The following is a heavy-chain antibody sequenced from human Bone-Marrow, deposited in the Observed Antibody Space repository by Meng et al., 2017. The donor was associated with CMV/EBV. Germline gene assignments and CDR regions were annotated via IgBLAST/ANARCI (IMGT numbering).Heavy chain of an antibody. D-gene: IGHD3-16*02. V-gene: IGHV3-30*19. Sequence: GGSLRLSCAASGFTFSSYGMHWVRQAPGKGLQWVAVISYDGTYKYFAGSVKGRFTISRDDSKNKMYLQMNSLRTEDTAVYYCAKVYVEYVWGSYRYTEGFDYWGQGTLVTVSS. CDR1: GFTFSSYG. CDR2: ISYDGTYK. CDR3: AKVYVEYVWGSYRYTEGFDY. J-gene: IGHJ4*02.